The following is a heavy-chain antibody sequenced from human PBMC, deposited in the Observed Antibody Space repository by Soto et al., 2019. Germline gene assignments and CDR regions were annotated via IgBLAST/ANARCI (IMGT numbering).Heavy chain of an antibody. CDR2: ISYDGSNK. D-gene: IGHD2-15*01. V-gene: IGHV3-30-3*01. J-gene: IGHJ6*02. CDR1: GFTFSSYA. CDR3: ARGCSGGSCPYYYYGMDV. Sequence: GGSLRLSCAASGFTFSSYAMHWVRQAPGKGLEWVAVISYDGSNKYYADSVKGRFTISRDNSKNTLYLQMNSLRAEDTAVYYCARGCSGGSCPYYYYGMDVWGQGTTVTVSS.